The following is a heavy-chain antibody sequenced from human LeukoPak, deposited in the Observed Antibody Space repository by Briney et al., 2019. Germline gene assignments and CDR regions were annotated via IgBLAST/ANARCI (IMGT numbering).Heavy chain of an antibody. CDR3: ARDYELGTPGSAYEFFDY. J-gene: IGHJ4*02. CDR2: INPNSGGT. CDR1: GYTFTDHF. D-gene: IGHD3-10*01. Sequence: ASVKVSCKASGYTFTDHFMHWVRRAPGQGLEGMGWINPNSGGTSYAQKFKGRVTMTRDTSINTVYMELSRLGSDDTAVYYCARDYELGTPGSAYEFFDYWGQGTLVTVSS. V-gene: IGHV1-2*02.